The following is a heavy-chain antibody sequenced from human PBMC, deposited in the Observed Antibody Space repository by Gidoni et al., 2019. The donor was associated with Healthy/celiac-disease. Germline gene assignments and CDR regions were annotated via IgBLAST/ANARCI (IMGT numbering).Heavy chain of an antibody. J-gene: IGHJ4*02. Sequence: QVQLVQSGAEVKKPGSSVKVSCKASGGNFSSCAISWVRQAPGQGLAWMGGIIPIFGTANYAPKFQGRVTITADESTSTAYMALSSLRSEDTAVYYCARGDYGSGSLGVVPYYFDYWGQGTLVPVSS. CDR1: GGNFSSCA. CDR3: ARGDYGSGSLGVVPYYFDY. V-gene: IGHV1-69*01. D-gene: IGHD3-10*01. CDR2: IIPIFGTA.